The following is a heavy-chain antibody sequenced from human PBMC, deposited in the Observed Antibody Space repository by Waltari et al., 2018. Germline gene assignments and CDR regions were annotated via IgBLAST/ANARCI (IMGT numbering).Heavy chain of an antibody. CDR3: ARTYQSGSYSDY. D-gene: IGHD1-26*01. CDR2: INTRNGGT. Sequence: QVQLVQSGAEVKKPGASVKVPCKTSGYPFTRYYMHWVRQAPGQGLEWMGWINTRNGGTNYAQKYQGRDTMTRDTSISTAYMELSRLISNDTAVYYCARTYQSGSYSDYWGQGTPVTVSS. CDR1: GYPFTRYY. V-gene: IGHV1-2*02. J-gene: IGHJ4*02.